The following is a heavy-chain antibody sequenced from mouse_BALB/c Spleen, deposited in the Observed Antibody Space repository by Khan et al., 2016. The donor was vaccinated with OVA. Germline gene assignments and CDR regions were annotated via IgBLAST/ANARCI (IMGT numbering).Heavy chain of an antibody. D-gene: IGHD1-1*01. Sequence: LQQDGAELTRPGASVKMSCKASGYTFTSNTMHWVKQRPGQGLEWIGYINPRSAYTNYNQNFKDKATLTADTSSSTAYMQLSSLTSEDSAVYYCARRTTVYTMDCWGQGTSVTVSS. CDR1: GYTFTSNT. CDR2: INPRSAYT. V-gene: IGHV1-4*01. J-gene: IGHJ4*01. CDR3: ARRTTVYTMDC.